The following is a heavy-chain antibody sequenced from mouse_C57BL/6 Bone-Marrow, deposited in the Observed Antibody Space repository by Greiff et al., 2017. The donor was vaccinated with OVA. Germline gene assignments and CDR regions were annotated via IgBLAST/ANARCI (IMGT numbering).Heavy chain of an antibody. CDR2: ISDGGSYT. J-gene: IGHJ2*01. V-gene: IGHV5-4*03. D-gene: IGHD1-2*01. Sequence: EVKLVESGGGLVKPGGSLKLSCAASGFTFSSYAMSWVRQTPEKRLEWVATISDGGSYTYYPDNVKGRFTISRDNAKNNLYLQMSHLKSEDTAMYYCARYYGSYYFGYWGQGTTLTVSS. CDR1: GFTFSSYA. CDR3: ARYYGSYYFGY.